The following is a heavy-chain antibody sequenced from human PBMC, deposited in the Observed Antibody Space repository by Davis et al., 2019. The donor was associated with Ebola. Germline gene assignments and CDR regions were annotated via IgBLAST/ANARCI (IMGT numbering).Heavy chain of an antibody. CDR2: ISYDGSNK. CDR1: GFTFSSYA. CDR3: ARDLEIGVVAVAGLDAFDI. D-gene: IGHD6-19*01. Sequence: GESLKISCAASGFTFSSYAMHWVRQAPGKGLEWVAVISYDGSNKYYADSVKGRFTISRDNSKNSLYLQMNSLRAEDTAVYYCARDLEIGVVAVAGLDAFDIWGQGTMVTVSS. J-gene: IGHJ3*02. V-gene: IGHV3-30*04.